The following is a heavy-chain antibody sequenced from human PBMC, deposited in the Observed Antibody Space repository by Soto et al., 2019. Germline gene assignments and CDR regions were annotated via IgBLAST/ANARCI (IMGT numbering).Heavy chain of an antibody. CDR2: ISAYNGNT. V-gene: IGHV1-18*01. CDR3: ARDLHGCSSTSCHGDLFDY. Sequence: ASVKVSCKASGYTFTSYGISWVRQAPGQGLEWMGWISAYNGNTNYAQKLQGRVTMTTDTSTSTAYMELRSLRSDDTAVYYCARDLHGCSSTSCHGDLFDYWGQGTLVTVSS. J-gene: IGHJ4*02. D-gene: IGHD2-2*01. CDR1: GYTFTSYG.